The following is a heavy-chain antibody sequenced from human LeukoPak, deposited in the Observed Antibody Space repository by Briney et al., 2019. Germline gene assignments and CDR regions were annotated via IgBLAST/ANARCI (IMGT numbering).Heavy chain of an antibody. J-gene: IGHJ4*02. CDR3: ARRAGAYSHPYDY. V-gene: IGHV3-30*03. Sequence: PGGSLRLSCATSGFTFSSYGMHWVRQVPGEGLEWVAVISHDAKSNYHIDSVKGRFTISRDNSKNTLYLQINSLRAEDTAVYYCARRAGAYSHPYDYWGQGTLVTVSS. D-gene: IGHD4/OR15-4a*01. CDR2: ISHDAKSN. CDR1: GFTFSSYG.